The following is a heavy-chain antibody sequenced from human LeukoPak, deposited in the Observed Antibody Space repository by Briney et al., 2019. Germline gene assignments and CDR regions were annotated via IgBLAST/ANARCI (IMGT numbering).Heavy chain of an antibody. D-gene: IGHD6-13*01. J-gene: IGHJ4*02. Sequence: GGSLRLSCAASGFTLSSYGMHWVRQAPGKGLEWVAVIWYDGSNKYYADSVKGRFTISRDNSKNTLYLQMNSLRAEDTAVYYCARLSLYGSSWQKDYWGQGTLVTVSS. V-gene: IGHV3-33*01. CDR3: ARLSLYGSSWQKDY. CDR1: GFTLSSYG. CDR2: IWYDGSNK.